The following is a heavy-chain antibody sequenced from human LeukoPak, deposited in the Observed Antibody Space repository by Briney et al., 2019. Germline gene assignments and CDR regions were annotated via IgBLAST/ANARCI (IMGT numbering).Heavy chain of an antibody. J-gene: IGHJ5*02. CDR1: GVSISSYY. CDR2: IYYSGST. V-gene: IGHV4-59*01. D-gene: IGHD2-2*01. CDR3: ARRYCSSTSCYPFDP. Sequence: PSETLSLTCTASGVSISSYYWSWIRQPPGKGLEWIGYIYYSGSTNYNPSLKSRVTISVDTSKNQFSLKLSSVTAADTAVYYCARRYCSSTSCYPFDPWGQGTLVTVSS.